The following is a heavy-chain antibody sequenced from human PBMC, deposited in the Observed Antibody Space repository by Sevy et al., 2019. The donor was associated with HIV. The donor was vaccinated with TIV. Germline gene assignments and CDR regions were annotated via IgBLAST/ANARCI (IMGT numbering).Heavy chain of an antibody. CDR2: IKCTIAGGPTP. CDR1: GVSFSNAW. D-gene: IGHD1-20*01. Sequence: GGSLRLSCAASGVSFSNAWMNWVRQAPGKGLEWVGHIKCTIAGGPTPRYAAPVSDRFTISKDYSSDTLYVHLKMNSLRTDDTAVYYCTTDPAPCSDTSTYNCLCPDAYWGQGTLVTVSS. V-gene: IGHV3-15*07. J-gene: IGHJ4*02. CDR3: TTDPAPCSDTSTYNCLCPDAY.